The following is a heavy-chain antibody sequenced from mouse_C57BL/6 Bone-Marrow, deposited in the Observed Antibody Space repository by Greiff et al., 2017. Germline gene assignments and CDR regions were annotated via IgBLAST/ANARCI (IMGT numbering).Heavy chain of an antibody. J-gene: IGHJ4*01. D-gene: IGHD1-1*01. V-gene: IGHV1-18*01. CDR1: GYTFTDYN. CDR3: ARWGYGSSYGAMDY. CDR2: INPNNGGT. Sequence: EVQLQQSGPELVKPGASVKIPCKASGYTFTDYNMDWVKQSHGKSLEWIGDINPNNGGTIYNQKFKGKATLTVDKSSSTAYMELRSLTSEDTAVYYCARWGYGSSYGAMDYWGQGTSVTVSS.